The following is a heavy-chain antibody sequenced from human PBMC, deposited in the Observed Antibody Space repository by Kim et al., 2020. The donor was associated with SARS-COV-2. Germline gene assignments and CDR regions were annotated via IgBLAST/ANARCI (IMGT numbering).Heavy chain of an antibody. Sequence: GGSLRLSCAASGFTFSSYGMHWVRQAPGKGLEWVAVIWYDGSNKYYADSVKGRFTISRDNSKNTLYLQMNSLRAEDTAVYYCAKASGDSWFDPWGQGTLVTVSS. D-gene: IGHD1-26*01. CDR3: AKASGDSWFDP. V-gene: IGHV3-33*06. CDR2: IWYDGSNK. J-gene: IGHJ5*02. CDR1: GFTFSSYG.